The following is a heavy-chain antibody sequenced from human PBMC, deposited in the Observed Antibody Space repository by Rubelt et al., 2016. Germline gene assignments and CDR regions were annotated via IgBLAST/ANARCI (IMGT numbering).Heavy chain of an antibody. CDR3: ATVSCSGGSCYSLSLGY. D-gene: IGHD2-15*01. Sequence: QVQLVQSGAEVKKPGASVKVSCKVSGYTLTELSMHWVRQAPGKGLGWMGGFDPEDGETIYAQKFQGRVTRTEDTSTDTAYMELSSLRSEDTAVYYCATVSCSGGSCYSLSLGYWGQGTLVTVSS. V-gene: IGHV1-24*01. J-gene: IGHJ4*02. CDR2: FDPEDGET. CDR1: GYTLTELS.